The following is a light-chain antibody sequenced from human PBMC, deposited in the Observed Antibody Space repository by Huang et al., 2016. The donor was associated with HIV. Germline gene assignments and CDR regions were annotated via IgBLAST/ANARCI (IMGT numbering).Light chain of an antibody. J-gene: IGKJ3*01. CDR1: QIVSSH. CDR3: QQYNDFRSN. V-gene: IGKV3-15*01. Sequence: ETVMTQSPVTLSVSPGDRASLSCRSSQIVSSHLAWYQQKPGQAPRRLIYAASTRATGVPARFSGSGAGTEFTLTISNLQSEDSAVYYCQQYNDFRSNFGPGTRVEIK. CDR2: AAS.